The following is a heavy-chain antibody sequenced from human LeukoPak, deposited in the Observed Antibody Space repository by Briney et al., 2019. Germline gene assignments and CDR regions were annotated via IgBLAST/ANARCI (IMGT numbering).Heavy chain of an antibody. CDR1: GGSISSSSYY. J-gene: IGHJ4*02. V-gene: IGHV4-39*07. Sequence: SETLSLTCTVSGGSISSSSYYWGWIRQPPGKGLERIGSIYYSGSTYYNPSLKSRVTISVDTSKNQFSLKLSSVTAADTAVYYCATWYSCSWLHWGQGTLVTVSS. CDR2: IYYSGST. CDR3: ATWYSCSWLH. D-gene: IGHD6-13*01.